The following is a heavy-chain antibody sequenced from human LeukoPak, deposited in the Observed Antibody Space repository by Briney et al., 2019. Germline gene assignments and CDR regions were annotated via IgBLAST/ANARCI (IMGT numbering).Heavy chain of an antibody. CDR3: ARWSSPYYDSSGYSPGDFDL. CDR2: IYYSGST. CDR1: GGSISSSNYY. Sequence: SETLSLTCTVSGGSISSSNYYWSWIRQHPGKGLEWIGYIYYSGSTYYNPSLKSRVTTSVVTSKNQFSLKLSSVTAADTAVYYCARWSSPYYDSSGYSPGDFDLWGRGTLVTVSS. J-gene: IGHJ2*01. D-gene: IGHD3-22*01. V-gene: IGHV4-31*03.